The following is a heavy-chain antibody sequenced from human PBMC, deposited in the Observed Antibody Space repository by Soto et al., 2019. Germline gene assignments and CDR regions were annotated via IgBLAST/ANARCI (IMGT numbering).Heavy chain of an antibody. V-gene: IGHV3-30*04. CDR3: ATEGWQRFHYYCAMAA. CDR2: ISHDGNNK. J-gene: IGHJ6*02. CDR1: GFSFSAYS. D-gene: IGHD5-12*01. Sequence: QVQLVESGGGVVQPGRSLRLSCAASGFSFSAYSMPWVRQAPGKGLEWVAVISHDGNNKYYTDSVKGRFTISRDNSKNTLYLQMNSLTTEDTAVYSCATEGWQRFHYYCAMAAWGQGTTVTVSS.